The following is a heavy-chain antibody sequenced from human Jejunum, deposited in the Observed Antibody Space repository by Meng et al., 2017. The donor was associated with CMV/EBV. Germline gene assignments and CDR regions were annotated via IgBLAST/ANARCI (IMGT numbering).Heavy chain of an antibody. Sequence: FRTYPVDWVRQAPCKGLEGVAIISFNGRNKYYADSVKGRFTVSRDDSKNTIYLEMSSLRPEDTAVYYCARQQGYFDSTMAYFDSWGQGTPVTVSS. CDR3: ARQQGYFDSTMAYFDS. D-gene: IGHD3-9*01. CDR2: ISFNGRNK. CDR1: FRTYP. V-gene: IGHV3-30*03. J-gene: IGHJ4*02.